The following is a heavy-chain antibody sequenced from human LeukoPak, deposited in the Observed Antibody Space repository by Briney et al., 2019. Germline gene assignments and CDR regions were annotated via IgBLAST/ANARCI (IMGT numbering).Heavy chain of an antibody. V-gene: IGHV4-31*03. D-gene: IGHD3-16*01. CDR2: IFYSGSA. Sequence: SETLSLTCTVSGGSISSGDYYWDWIRQHPEKSLEWIVYIFYSGSAYYNPSLKSRVTISVDTSKNQFSLKLSSVTAADTAVYYCARGSILIRGFDYWGQGTLVTVSS. CDR3: ARGSILIRGFDY. J-gene: IGHJ4*02. CDR1: GGSISSGDYY.